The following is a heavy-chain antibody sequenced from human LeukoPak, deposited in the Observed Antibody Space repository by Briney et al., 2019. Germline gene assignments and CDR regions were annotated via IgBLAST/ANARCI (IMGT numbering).Heavy chain of an antibody. D-gene: IGHD2-15*01. J-gene: IGHJ6*03. CDR3: ARLMEVAATPYYYYYMDV. CDR1: GFTFSSYW. V-gene: IGHV3-7*01. CDR2: IKKDGSEK. Sequence: QPGGSLRLSCAASGFTFSSYWMTWVRQAPGKGLEWVANIKKDGSEKYYVDSVKGRFSISRDNAKNSLYLQMNSLRAEDTAVYYCARLMEVAATPYYYYYMDVWGKGTTVTVSS.